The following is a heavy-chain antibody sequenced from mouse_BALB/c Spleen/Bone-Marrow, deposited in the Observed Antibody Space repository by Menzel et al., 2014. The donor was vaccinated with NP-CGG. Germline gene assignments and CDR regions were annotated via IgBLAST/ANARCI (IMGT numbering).Heavy chain of an antibody. CDR1: GYAFTHYL. D-gene: IGHD2-12*01. Sequence: QVQLKESGVDLVRAGASVKGARKASGYAFTHYLIEWVKQRPGQGLEWIGVINPGSGGTKYKENFKGKGTQTADRSSSIAYMQPSSLTSVYSAIFFCAISAVLRWDTAWVAYWGQGTLVPVSA. CDR2: INPGSGGT. V-gene: IGHV1-54*01. J-gene: IGHJ3*01. CDR3: AISAVLRWDTAWVAY.